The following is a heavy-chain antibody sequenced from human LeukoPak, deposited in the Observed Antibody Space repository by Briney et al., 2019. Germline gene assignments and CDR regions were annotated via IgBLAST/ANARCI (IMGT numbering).Heavy chain of an antibody. CDR2: IYYSGST. V-gene: IGHV4-59*01. CDR3: ARAIAVGEEFDY. D-gene: IGHD6-19*01. J-gene: IGHJ4*02. Sequence: SETLSLTCTVSGGSISSYYWSWIRQPPGKGLEWIGYIYYSGSTNYNPSLKSRVTISVDTSKNQFSLKLSSVTAADTAVYYCARAIAVGEEFDYWGQETLVTVSS. CDR1: GGSISSYY.